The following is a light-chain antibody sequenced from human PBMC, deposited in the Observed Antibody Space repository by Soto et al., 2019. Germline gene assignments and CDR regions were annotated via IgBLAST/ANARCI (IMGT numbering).Light chain of an antibody. CDR3: QQYGDMWT. Sequence: VLTQSPGTLSLSPGERATLSCRASQSVDIYLAWYQQKPGQAPRLLIYDASNRATGIPARFSGSGSGTDFTLTINRLEPEDFAVYFCQQYGDMWTFGQGTKVDIK. V-gene: IGKV3-11*01. CDR2: DAS. J-gene: IGKJ1*01. CDR1: QSVDIY.